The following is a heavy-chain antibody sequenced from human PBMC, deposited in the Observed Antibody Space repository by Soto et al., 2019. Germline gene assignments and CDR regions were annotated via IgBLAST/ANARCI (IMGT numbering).Heavy chain of an antibody. V-gene: IGHV4-30-4*02. CDR2: IYYSGST. CDR1: GGSISSGDYY. Sequence: SETLSLTCTVSGGSISSGDYYWSWIRQPPGKGLEWIGYIYYSGSTYYNPSLKSRVTISVDTSKNQFSLKLSSVTAADTAVYYCARAGIVVVPAAMRAVPLFDYWGQGTLVTVSS. D-gene: IGHD2-2*01. CDR3: ARAGIVVVPAAMRAVPLFDY. J-gene: IGHJ4*02.